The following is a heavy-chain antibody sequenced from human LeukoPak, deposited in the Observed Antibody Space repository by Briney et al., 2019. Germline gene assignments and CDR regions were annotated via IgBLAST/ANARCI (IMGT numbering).Heavy chain of an antibody. D-gene: IGHD5-12*01. V-gene: IGHV3-21*01. J-gene: IGHJ4*02. CDR1: GFTFSSYS. CDR2: ISSSSSYI. CDR3: ARDLRVVSGYET. Sequence: GGSLRLSCAASGFTFSSYSMNWVRQAPGKGLEWVSSISSSSSYIYYADSVKGRFTISRDNAKNSLYLQMNSLRAEDTAVYYCARDLRVVSGYETWGQGTLVTVSS.